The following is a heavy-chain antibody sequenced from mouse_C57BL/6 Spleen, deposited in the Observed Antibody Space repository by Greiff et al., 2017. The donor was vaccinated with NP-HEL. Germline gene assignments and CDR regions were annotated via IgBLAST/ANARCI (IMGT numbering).Heavy chain of an antibody. CDR2: IWRGGST. V-gene: IGHV2-5*01. J-gene: IGHJ4*01. Sequence: QVHVKQSGPGLVQPSQSLSITCTVSGFSLTSYGVHWVRQSPGKGLEWLGVIWRGGSTDYNAAFMSRLSITKDNSKSQVFFKMNSRQADDTAIYYCAKMSYYGSSDYYAMDYWGQGTSVTVSS. CDR1: GFSLTSYG. CDR3: AKMSYYGSSDYYAMDY. D-gene: IGHD1-1*01.